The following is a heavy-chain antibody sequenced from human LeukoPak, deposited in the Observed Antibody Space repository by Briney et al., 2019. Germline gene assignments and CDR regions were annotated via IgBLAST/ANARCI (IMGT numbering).Heavy chain of an antibody. CDR3: AAAEWPPYYYYGMDV. CDR2: IVVGSGNT. D-gene: IGHD3-3*01. Sequence: ASVTVSCTASGFTFTSSAVQWVRQARGQRLEWIGWIVVGSGNTNYAQKFQERVTITRDMSTSTAYMELSSLRSEDTAVYYCAAAEWPPYYYYGMDVWGQGTTVTVSS. J-gene: IGHJ6*02. V-gene: IGHV1-58*01. CDR1: GFTFTSSA.